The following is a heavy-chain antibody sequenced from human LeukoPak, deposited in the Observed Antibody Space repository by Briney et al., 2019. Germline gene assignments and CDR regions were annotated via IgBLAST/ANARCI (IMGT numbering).Heavy chain of an antibody. D-gene: IGHD3-10*01. Sequence: GGSLRLSCAASGFTFSDYYMSWIRQAPGKGLEWVSYISSSGSTIYYADSVKGRFTISRDNAKNSLYLQMNSLRAEDTAVYYCARDKSYYGSGSYGEDYWGQGTLVTVSS. V-gene: IGHV3-11*04. CDR3: ARDKSYYGSGSYGEDY. CDR2: ISSSGSTI. J-gene: IGHJ4*02. CDR1: GFTFSDYY.